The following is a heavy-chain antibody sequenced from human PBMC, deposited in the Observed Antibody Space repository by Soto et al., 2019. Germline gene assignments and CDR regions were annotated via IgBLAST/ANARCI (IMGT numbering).Heavy chain of an antibody. Sequence: QVQLVQSGAEVKKPGASVKVSCKPSGYTFTSYGITWVRQAPGQGLEWMGWISAYNGNTNYAQKFHGRVTMTTDTSTSTAYMELRSVGADDTAVYYCASGWFGEFVYQFDYWGQGTLVTVSS. CDR2: ISAYNGNT. D-gene: IGHD3-10*01. J-gene: IGHJ4*02. V-gene: IGHV1-18*01. CDR1: GYTFTSYG. CDR3: ASGWFGEFVYQFDY.